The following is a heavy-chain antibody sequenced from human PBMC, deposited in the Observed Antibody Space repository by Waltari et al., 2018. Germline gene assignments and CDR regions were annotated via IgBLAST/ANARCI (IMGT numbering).Heavy chain of an antibody. V-gene: IGHV3-7*01. J-gene: IGHJ4*02. Sequence: EVQLVESGRGVVQPVGSVSLAYAASGFTIGKYWMSWVRQAPGKGLEWVANIKEDGSERNYVDSVKGRFTISRDNAKNSLYLQMNSLRAEDTAVYYCATGGYYPVYWGQGTLVTVSS. CDR3: ATGGYYPVY. D-gene: IGHD1-26*01. CDR2: IKEDGSER. CDR1: GFTIGKYW.